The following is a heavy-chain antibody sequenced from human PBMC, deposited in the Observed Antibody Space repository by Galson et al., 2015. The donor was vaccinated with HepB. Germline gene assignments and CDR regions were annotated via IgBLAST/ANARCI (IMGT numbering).Heavy chain of an antibody. D-gene: IGHD6-6*01. CDR3: TRWAGGSSGFDY. V-gene: IGHV3-49*04. Sequence: SLRLSCAASGFTFSSYAMSWVRQAPGKGLEWVGLIRSKAYGGTTEYAASVKGRFIISRDNSKNIAYLQMNSLQTEDTAVYYCTRWAGGSSGFDYWGQGTLVTVSS. CDR1: GFTFSSYA. J-gene: IGHJ4*02. CDR2: IRSKAYGGTT.